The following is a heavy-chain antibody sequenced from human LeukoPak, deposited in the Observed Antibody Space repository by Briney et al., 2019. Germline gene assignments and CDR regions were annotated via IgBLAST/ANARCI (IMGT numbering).Heavy chain of an antibody. Sequence: SETLSLTCTVSGGSISSYYWSWIRQPPGKGLEWIGYIYYSGSTNYNPSLKSRVTISVDTSKNQFSLKLSSVTAADTAAYYCAATVVPAAMSLDYWGQGTLVTVSS. V-gene: IGHV4-59*08. CDR1: GGSISSYY. J-gene: IGHJ4*02. CDR3: AATVVPAAMSLDY. CDR2: IYYSGST. D-gene: IGHD2-2*01.